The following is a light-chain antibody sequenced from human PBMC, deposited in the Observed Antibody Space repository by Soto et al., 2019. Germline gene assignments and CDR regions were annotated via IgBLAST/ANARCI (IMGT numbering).Light chain of an antibody. CDR1: TGAVTSGYY. CDR2: STT. CDR3: LLYYGGGVV. J-gene: IGLJ2*01. Sequence: QTVVTQEPSLTVSPGGTVTLTCGSSTGAVTSGYYPNWFQQKPGQPPRALIYSTTYKHYWTPARFSGSLLGGKAALTLSGVQPEDEADYYCLLYYGGGVVFCGGTKHTVL. V-gene: IGLV7-43*01.